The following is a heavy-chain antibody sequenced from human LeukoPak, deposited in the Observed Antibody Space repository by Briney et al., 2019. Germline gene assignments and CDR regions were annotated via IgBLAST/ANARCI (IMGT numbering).Heavy chain of an antibody. CDR3: ARGDYGDAQSVD. V-gene: IGHV3-7*01. CDR2: IKQDGSEN. D-gene: IGHD4-17*01. Sequence: PGGSLRLSCAASGFTFSSYWMSRVRQAPGKGLEWVANIKQDGSENYYVDSVKGRFTISRDNAKNSLYLQMNSLRAEDTAVYYCARGDYGDAQSVDWGQGTLVTVSS. J-gene: IGHJ4*02. CDR1: GFTFSSYW.